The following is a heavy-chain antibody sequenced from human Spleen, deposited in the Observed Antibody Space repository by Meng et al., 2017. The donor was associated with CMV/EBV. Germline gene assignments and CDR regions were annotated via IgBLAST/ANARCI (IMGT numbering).Heavy chain of an antibody. CDR2: IYYSGIT. D-gene: IGHD1-7*01. CDR3: GREITGTTGFDY. J-gene: IGHJ4*02. V-gene: IGHV4-39*07. CDR1: GGSISSSSFY. Sequence: GSLRLSCTVSGGSISSSSFYWGWIRQPPGKGLEWIGTIYYSGITDYNPSLKSRVTISVDTSKNQFSLKLNSVTAADTAVYYCGREITGTTGFDYWGQGTLVTVSS.